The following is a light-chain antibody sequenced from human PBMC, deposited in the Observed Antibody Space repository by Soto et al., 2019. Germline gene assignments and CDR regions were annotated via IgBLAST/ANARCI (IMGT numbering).Light chain of an antibody. CDR3: QQYHNWPIT. CDR2: DAS. Sequence: EIVLTQSPGTLSLSPGERSTFCFLVSQSVSSNLAWYQQKPGQAPRLLIYDASTRATGIPARFSGSGSGTDFTLTISGLQSEDFAVYSCQQYHNWPITFGQGTRLEIK. V-gene: IGKV3D-15*01. J-gene: IGKJ5*01. CDR1: QSVSSN.